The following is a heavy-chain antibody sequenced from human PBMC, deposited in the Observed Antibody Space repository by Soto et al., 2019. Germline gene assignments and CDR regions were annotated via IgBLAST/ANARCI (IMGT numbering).Heavy chain of an antibody. CDR1: GGSISSGDYY. CDR3: VRSVILGGGSYNGLIRLHYFDT. CDR2: IYYSGST. J-gene: IGHJ4*02. Sequence: SETLSLTCTVSGGSISSGDYYWSWIRQPPGKGLEWIGYIYYSGSTYYNPSLKNRVTLSLDVSKNEFSLNMDSVTAADTAIYYCVRSVILGGGSYNGLIRLHYFDTWGPGTLVTVS. V-gene: IGHV4-30-4*01. D-gene: IGHD3-3*01.